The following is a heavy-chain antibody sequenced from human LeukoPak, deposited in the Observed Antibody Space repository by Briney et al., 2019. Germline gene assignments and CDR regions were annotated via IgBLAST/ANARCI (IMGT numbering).Heavy chain of an antibody. CDR2: MNPNSGNT. Sequence: ASVKVSCKASGYTFTNYDINWVRQATGQGLEWMGWMNPNSGNTGYAQKFQSRLTMTRDTSISTAYMELSSLRSENTAVYYCARGLWFGPWGQGTLVTVSS. CDR1: GYTFTNYD. V-gene: IGHV1-8*01. J-gene: IGHJ5*02. CDR3: ARGLWFGP.